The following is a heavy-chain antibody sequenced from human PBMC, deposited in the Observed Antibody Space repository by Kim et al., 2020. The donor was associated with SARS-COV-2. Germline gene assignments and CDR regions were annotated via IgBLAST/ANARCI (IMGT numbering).Heavy chain of an antibody. D-gene: IGHD6-13*01. CDR3: ARNIQSYLSLGVIAAELGWGFNWFDP. CDR2: IYTSGST. Sequence: SETLSLTCTVSGGSISSYYWSWIRQPAGKGLEWIGRIYTSGSTNYNPSLKSRVTMSVDTSKNQFSLKLSSVTAADTAVYYCARNIQSYLSLGVIAAELGWGFNWFDPWGQGTLVTVSS. J-gene: IGHJ5*02. CDR1: GGSISSYY. V-gene: IGHV4-4*07.